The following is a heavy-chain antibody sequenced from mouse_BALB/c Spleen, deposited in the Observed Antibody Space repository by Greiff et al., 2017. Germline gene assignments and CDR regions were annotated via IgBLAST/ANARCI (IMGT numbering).Heavy chain of an antibody. CDR3: TRIMTSAWFAY. V-gene: IGHV6-6*02. CDR2: IRLKSNNYAT. J-gene: IGHJ3*01. D-gene: IGHD3-1*01. Sequence: EVQVVESGGGLVQPGGSMKLSCVASGFTFSNYWMNWVRQSPEKGLEWVAEIRLKSNNYATHYAESVKGRFTISRDDSKSSVYLQMNNLRAEDTGIYYCTRIMTSAWFAYWGQGTLVTVSA. CDR1: GFTFSNYW.